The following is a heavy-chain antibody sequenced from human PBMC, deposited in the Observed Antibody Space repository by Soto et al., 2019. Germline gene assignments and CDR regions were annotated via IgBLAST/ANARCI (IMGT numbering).Heavy chain of an antibody. J-gene: IGHJ4*02. Sequence: QVQLVQSGAEVKKPGASVKVSCKASGYTFTGYYMHWVRQAPGHGLEWMGWINPNSGSTTYAQNFQGRVTMTRDTSIITAYMELSRLRSDDTAVYYCARDEYSRAAPFDSCGQGTLVTVAS. CDR1: GYTFTGYY. D-gene: IGHD6-6*01. CDR2: INPNSGST. V-gene: IGHV1-2*02. CDR3: ARDEYSRAAPFDS.